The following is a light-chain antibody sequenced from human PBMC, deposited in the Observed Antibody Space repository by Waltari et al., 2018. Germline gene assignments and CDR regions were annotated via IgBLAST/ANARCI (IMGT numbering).Light chain of an antibody. Sequence: SYELTQPPSVSVSPGQTASITCSGDKLGYKFACWYQQKPGQSPVLVIYLDTKRPSGIPARFSGSNSRNTATLTISGTQAMDEADYYCQAWDSSTVVFGGGTKLTVL. V-gene: IGLV3-1*01. CDR1: KLGYKF. J-gene: IGLJ2*01. CDR3: QAWDSSTVV. CDR2: LDT.